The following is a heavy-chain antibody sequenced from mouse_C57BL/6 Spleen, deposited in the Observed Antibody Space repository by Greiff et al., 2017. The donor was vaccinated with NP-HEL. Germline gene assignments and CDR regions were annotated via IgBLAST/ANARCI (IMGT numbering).Heavy chain of an antibody. CDR3: ARRLYDYDGYFDV. CDR2: ISSGGSYT. J-gene: IGHJ1*03. V-gene: IGHV5-6*02. Sequence: EVKLVESGGDLVKPGGSLKLSCAASGFTFSSYGMSWVRQTPDKRLEWVATISSGGSYTYYPDSVKGRFTISRDNAKNTLYLQMSSLKSEDTAMYYCARRLYDYDGYFDVWGTGTTVTVSS. D-gene: IGHD2-4*01. CDR1: GFTFSSYG.